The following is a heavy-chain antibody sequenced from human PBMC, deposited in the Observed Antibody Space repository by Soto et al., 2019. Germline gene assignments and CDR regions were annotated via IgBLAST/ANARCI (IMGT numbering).Heavy chain of an antibody. D-gene: IGHD6-19*01. J-gene: IGHJ6*02. Sequence: PGGSLRLSCAASGFTFSSYSMNWVRQAPGKGLEWVSSIGSSSSYIYYADSVKGRFTISRDNAKNSLYLQMNSLRAEDTAVYYCARDQGIAVAGTSIDGMDVWGQGTTVTVSS. CDR2: IGSSSSYI. CDR1: GFTFSSYS. V-gene: IGHV3-21*01. CDR3: ARDQGIAVAGTSIDGMDV.